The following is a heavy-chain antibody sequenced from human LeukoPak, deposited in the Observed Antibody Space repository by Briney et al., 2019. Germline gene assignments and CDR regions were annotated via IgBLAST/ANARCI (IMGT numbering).Heavy chain of an antibody. V-gene: IGHV3-23*01. D-gene: IGHD2-21*02. CDR2: ISGSGGST. CDR3: AKDYCGGDCPLQH. CDR1: GFTFSSYA. Sequence: GGSLRPSCAAPGFTFSSYAMSWVRQAPGKGLEWVSAISGSGGSTYYADSVKGRFTISRDNSKNTLYLQMNSLRAEDTAVYYCAKDYCGGDCPLQHWGQGTLVTVSS. J-gene: IGHJ1*01.